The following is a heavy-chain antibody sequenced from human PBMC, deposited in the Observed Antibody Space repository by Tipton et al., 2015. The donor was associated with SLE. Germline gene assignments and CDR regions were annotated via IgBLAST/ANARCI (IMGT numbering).Heavy chain of an antibody. Sequence: TLSLTCTVSGGSISSGFFWGWIRQPPGQGLEWIGSIFHTGTTYYNPSLKSRVTISVDTSKNQFSLKLSSVTAADTAVYYCAARGDYTSFDFWGQGTMVTVPS. CDR1: GGSISSGFF. V-gene: IGHV4-38-2*02. J-gene: IGHJ3*01. D-gene: IGHD4-11*01. CDR2: IFHTGTT. CDR3: AARGDYTSFDF.